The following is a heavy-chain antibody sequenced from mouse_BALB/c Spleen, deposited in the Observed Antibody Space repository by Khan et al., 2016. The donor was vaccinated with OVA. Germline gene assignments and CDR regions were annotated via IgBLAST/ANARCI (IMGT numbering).Heavy chain of an antibody. CDR3: TRIYRIDFDY. V-gene: IGHV1-20*02. D-gene: IGHD2-1*01. J-gene: IGHJ2*01. Sequence: EVQLQQSGPELVRPGASVKISCKASGYSFTGYFMNWVMQSHGKSLEWIGRINPHIGETFYNQKFKDKATLTVDESSNTAHMELRSLASEDSAVYYCTRIYRIDFDYWGQGTTLTVSS. CDR1: GYSFTGYF. CDR2: INPHIGET.